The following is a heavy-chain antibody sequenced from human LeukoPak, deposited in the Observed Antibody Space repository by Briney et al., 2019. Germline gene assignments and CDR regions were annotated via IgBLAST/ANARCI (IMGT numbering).Heavy chain of an antibody. CDR2: ISYDGSNK. CDR3: AREKSYCSSTSCYEGHYYYYGMDV. CDR1: GFTFDDYA. Sequence: GRSLRLSCAASGFTFDDYAMHWVRQAPGKGLEWVAVISYDGSNKYYADSVKGRFTISRDNSKNTLYLQMNSLRAEDTAVYYCAREKSYCSSTSCYEGHYYYYGMDVWGQGTTVTVSS. J-gene: IGHJ6*02. V-gene: IGHV3-30-3*01. D-gene: IGHD2-2*01.